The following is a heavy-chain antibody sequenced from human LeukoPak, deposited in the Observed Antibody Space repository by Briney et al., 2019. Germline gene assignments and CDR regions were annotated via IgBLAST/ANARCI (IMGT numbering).Heavy chain of an antibody. CDR3: AELGITMIGGV. CDR2: ISSGGTTI. J-gene: IGHJ6*04. CDR1: GFIFRNYE. V-gene: IGHV3-48*03. D-gene: IGHD3-10*02. Sequence: GGSLRLSCAASGFIFRNYEMNWVRRAPGKGLEWVSYISSGGTTIYYGDSVRGRFTISRDNAKNSLYLQMNSLRAEDTAVYYCAELGITMIGGVWGKGTTVTISS.